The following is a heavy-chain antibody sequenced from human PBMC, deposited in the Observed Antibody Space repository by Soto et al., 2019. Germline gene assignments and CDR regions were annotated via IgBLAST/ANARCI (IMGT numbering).Heavy chain of an antibody. CDR3: ARTLSGFTYGSRQFYFDY. Sequence: SETLSLTCTVSGDPITSYFWTWLRQPAGKGLEWIGHVIPGGPTSHNSSLKSRVSMSVDTSKNQFSLTLTSVTAADTAVYYCARTLSGFTYGSRQFYFDYWGQGTLVTVSS. J-gene: IGHJ4*02. D-gene: IGHD3-10*01. CDR2: VIPGGPT. V-gene: IGHV4-4*07. CDR1: GDPITSYF.